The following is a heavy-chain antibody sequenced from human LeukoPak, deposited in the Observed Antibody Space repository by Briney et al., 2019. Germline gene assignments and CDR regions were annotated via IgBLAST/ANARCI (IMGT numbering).Heavy chain of an antibody. D-gene: IGHD2-21*02. Sequence: SGGSLELPFAAAGFTLGAYGMHWVRQPPGKGLEWVAVISYDGSNEYYVDSVKGRLTISRDNSKNTLYLQMNSLRAEDTAVYYCGGDRSGAFDIWGQGTMVTVSS. CDR1: GFTLGAYG. CDR2: ISYDGSNE. V-gene: IGHV3-30*03. J-gene: IGHJ3*02. CDR3: GGDRSGAFDI.